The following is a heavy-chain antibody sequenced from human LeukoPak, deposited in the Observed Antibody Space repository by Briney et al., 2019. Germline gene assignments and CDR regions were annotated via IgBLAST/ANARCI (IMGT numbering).Heavy chain of an antibody. J-gene: IGHJ3*02. CDR3: ARDRGGGWAFDI. Sequence: GGSLRLSCAASGSIFSSYPMHWVRQAPGKGLEYVSSILGNGGSPQYANSVKGRFTISRDNSKNTLHLQMGSLRADDMAVYYCARDRGGGWAFDIWGQGTMVTVSS. CDR1: GSIFSSYP. V-gene: IGHV3-64*01. D-gene: IGHD3-16*01. CDR2: ILGNGGSP.